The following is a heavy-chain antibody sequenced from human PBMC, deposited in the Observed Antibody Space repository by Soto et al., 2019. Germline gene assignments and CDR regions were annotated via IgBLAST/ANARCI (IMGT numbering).Heavy chain of an antibody. D-gene: IGHD4-17*01. CDR1: GFTFSNYG. Sequence: VQLLESGGGLLQPGGSLRLSCAASGFTFSNYGMNWVRQAPGKGLEWVSGISTNGDTANYADSVKGRFTISKDNAKNALYMQMSGLRPEDTAVYYWANYLGRWPHYAFYSSGQGTLVTVSS. V-gene: IGHV3-23*01. J-gene: IGHJ5*01. CDR3: ANYLGRWPHYAFYS. CDR2: ISTNGDTA.